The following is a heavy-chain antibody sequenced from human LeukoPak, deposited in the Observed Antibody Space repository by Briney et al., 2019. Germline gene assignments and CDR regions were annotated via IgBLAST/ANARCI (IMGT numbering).Heavy chain of an antibody. CDR1: GGSISNYY. CDR3: ARGTTVVTSLIDP. D-gene: IGHD4-23*01. V-gene: IGHV4-59*01. Sequence: SETLSLTCTVSGGSISNYYWSWIRQPPGKGLEWIGYIYYSGSTNYNPSLKSRVTISVDTSKNQFSLKLNSVTAADTAVYYCARGTTVVTSLIDPWGQGTLVTVSS. CDR2: IYYSGST. J-gene: IGHJ5*02.